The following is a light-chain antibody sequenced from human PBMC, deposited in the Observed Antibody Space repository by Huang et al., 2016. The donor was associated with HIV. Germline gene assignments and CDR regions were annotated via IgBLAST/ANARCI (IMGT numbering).Light chain of an antibody. J-gene: IGKJ1*01. CDR2: GAS. CDR3: QQYDGSPWT. Sequence: EIVLTQSPGTLSLSPGERATLSCRASQSVSSSYLAWYQQTPGQAPRRLIYGASSRATGIPDRFSGSGSGTDFTLTISRLEPEDFAVYYCQQYDGSPWTFGQGTKVETK. V-gene: IGKV3-20*01. CDR1: QSVSSSY.